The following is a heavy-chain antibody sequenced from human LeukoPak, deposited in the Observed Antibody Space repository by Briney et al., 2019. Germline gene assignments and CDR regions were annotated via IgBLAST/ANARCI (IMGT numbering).Heavy chain of an antibody. CDR1: GYTFTSYY. D-gene: IGHD3-3*01. CDR3: ARESGRFLEWLLKEDAFDI. CDR2: INPSGGST. J-gene: IGHJ3*02. Sequence: ASVKVSCKASGYTFTSYYMHWVRQAPGQGLEWMGIINPSGGSTNYAQKFQGRVSMTRDMSTSTAYMELRSLRSDDTAVYYCARESGRFLEWLLKEDAFDIWGQGTMVTVSS. V-gene: IGHV1-46*01.